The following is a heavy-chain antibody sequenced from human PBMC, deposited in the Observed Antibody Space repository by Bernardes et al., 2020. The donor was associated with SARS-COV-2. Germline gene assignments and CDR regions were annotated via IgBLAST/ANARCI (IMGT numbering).Heavy chain of an antibody. J-gene: IGHJ4*02. D-gene: IGHD4-17*01. Sequence: GGSLRLSCAASGFTVSSNYMSWVRQAPGKGLEWVSVIYSGGSTYYADSVKGRFTISRDNSKNTLYLQMNSLRAEDTAVYYCARVPTYGDYYFDYWGQGTLVTVSS. V-gene: IGHV3-53*01. CDR1: GFTVSSNY. CDR2: IYSGGST. CDR3: ARVPTYGDYYFDY.